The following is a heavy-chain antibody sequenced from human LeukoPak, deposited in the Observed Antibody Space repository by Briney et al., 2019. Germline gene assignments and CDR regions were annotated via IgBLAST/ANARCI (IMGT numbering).Heavy chain of an antibody. CDR1: GFTFSSYG. V-gene: IGHV3-30*18. Sequence: GGSLRLSCAASGFTFSSYGMHWVRQAPGKGLEWVAVISYDGSNKYYADSVKGRFTISRDNSKNTLYLQMNSLRAEDTAVYYCAKDLDIVVVPAATLDYWGQRTLVTVSS. CDR3: AKDLDIVVVPAATLDY. D-gene: IGHD2-2*01. CDR2: ISYDGSNK. J-gene: IGHJ4*02.